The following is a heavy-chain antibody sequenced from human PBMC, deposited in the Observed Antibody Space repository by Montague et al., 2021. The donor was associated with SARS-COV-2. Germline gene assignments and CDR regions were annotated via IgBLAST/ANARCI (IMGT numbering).Heavy chain of an antibody. Sequence: SETLSLTCAVYGGSFSVHYWTWIRQPPGKGLEWIGQINQSGSTKXNPSLKSRVTISIDTSKNQFSLKMTSMTAADTGVYYCARYRRRFAEIYDTYYDYGLNVWGQGTTVTVSS. V-gene: IGHV4-34*01. D-gene: IGHD3-10*01. J-gene: IGHJ6*02. CDR2: INQSGST. CDR1: GGSFSVHY. CDR3: ARYRRRFAEIYDTYYDYGLNV.